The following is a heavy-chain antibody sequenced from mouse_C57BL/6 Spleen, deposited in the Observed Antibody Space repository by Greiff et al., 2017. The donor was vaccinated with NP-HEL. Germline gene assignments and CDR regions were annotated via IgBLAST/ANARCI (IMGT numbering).Heavy chain of an antibody. V-gene: IGHV8-12*01. D-gene: IGHD1-1*01. Sequence: QVQLKQSGPGILQSSQTLSLTCSFSGFSLSTSGMGVSWIRQPSGKGLEWLAHIYWDDDKRYNPSLKSRLTISKDTSRNQVFLKITSVDTADTATYYCARRAYYYGIRDYAMDYWGQGTSVTVSS. CDR3: ARRAYYYGIRDYAMDY. J-gene: IGHJ4*01. CDR2: IYWDDDK. CDR1: GFSLSTSGMG.